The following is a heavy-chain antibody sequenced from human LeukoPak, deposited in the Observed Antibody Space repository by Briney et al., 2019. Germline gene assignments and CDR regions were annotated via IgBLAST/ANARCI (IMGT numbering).Heavy chain of an antibody. J-gene: IGHJ4*02. CDR2: INSDGSST. V-gene: IGHV3-74*01. CDR3: ARAKTSYYYDSSGYYDY. Sequence: GGSLRLSCAASGFNFRNYAMTWVRQAPGKGLVWVSRINSDGSSTSYADSVKGRFTISRDNAKNTLYLQMNSLRAEDTAVYYCARAKTSYYYDSSGYYDYWGQGTLVTVSS. CDR1: GFNFRNYA. D-gene: IGHD3-22*01.